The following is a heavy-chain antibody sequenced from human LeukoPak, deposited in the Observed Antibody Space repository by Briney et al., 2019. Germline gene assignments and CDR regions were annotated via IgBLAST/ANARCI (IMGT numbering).Heavy chain of an antibody. J-gene: IGHJ4*02. Sequence: HGESLKISCKGSGYSFTSYWIGWVRQLPGKGLEWMGIIYPGDSDTRYSPSFQGQVTTSADKSISTAYLQWSSLKASDTAMYYCARRPRFEYCGGDCYSYDYWGQGTLVTVSS. CDR3: ARRPRFEYCGGDCYSYDY. CDR1: GYSFTSYW. V-gene: IGHV5-51*01. CDR2: IYPGDSDT. D-gene: IGHD2-21*02.